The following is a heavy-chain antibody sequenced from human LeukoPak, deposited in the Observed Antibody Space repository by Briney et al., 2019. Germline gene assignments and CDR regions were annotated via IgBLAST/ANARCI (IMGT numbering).Heavy chain of an antibody. D-gene: IGHD3-22*01. CDR3: ARDLCRSSDSGRYYYYYMNV. CDR2: IYTSGST. J-gene: IGHJ6*03. Sequence: SETLSLTCTVSGGSISSGSYYWSWIRQPAGKGLEWIGRIYTSGSTNYNPSLKSRVTISVDTSKNQFSLKLSSVTAADTPVYYCARDLCRSSDSGRYYYYYMNVWGKRTTVTVSS. V-gene: IGHV4-61*02. CDR1: GGSISSGSYY.